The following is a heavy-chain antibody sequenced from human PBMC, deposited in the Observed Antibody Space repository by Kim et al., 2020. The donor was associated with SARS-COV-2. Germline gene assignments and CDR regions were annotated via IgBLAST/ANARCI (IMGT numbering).Heavy chain of an antibody. V-gene: IGHV4-59*01. CDR2: IYYSGST. D-gene: IGHD2-21*02. Sequence: SETLSLTCTVSGGSISSYYWSWIRQPPGKGLEWIGYIYYSGSTNYNPSLKSRVTISVDTSKNQFSLKLSSVTAADTAVYYCARSVTSEYFQHWGQGTLVT. CDR3: ARSVTSEYFQH. J-gene: IGHJ1*01. CDR1: GGSISSYY.